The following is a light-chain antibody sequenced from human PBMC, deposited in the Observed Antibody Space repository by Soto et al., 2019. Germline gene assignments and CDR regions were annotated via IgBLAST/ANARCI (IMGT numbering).Light chain of an antibody. Sequence: EIVMTQSPATLSVSPGERATLSCRASQSVSSNLAWYQQKPGQAPRLLIYGASTRSTGIPARFSGSGSGTEFTLNISSLQAEEFAVYYCQRYNNWPPYTFGQGTKLEIK. CDR3: QRYNNWPPYT. CDR1: QSVSSN. V-gene: IGKV3-15*01. J-gene: IGKJ2*01. CDR2: GAS.